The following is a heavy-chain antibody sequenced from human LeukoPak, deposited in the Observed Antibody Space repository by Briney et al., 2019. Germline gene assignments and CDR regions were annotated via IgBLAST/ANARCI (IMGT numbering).Heavy chain of an antibody. D-gene: IGHD6-13*01. J-gene: IGHJ4*02. CDR3: ANPVYSSSWYAWGY. Sequence: GGSLRFSCAAPGFTFRSYAMSGVGQAQGKGGEGVSAIRGSGGSKYYADPVKGRFTISRDNSKNTLYLQMNSLRAEDTAVYYCANPVYSSSWYAWGYWGQGTLVTVSS. V-gene: IGHV3-23*01. CDR1: GFTFRSYA. CDR2: IRGSGGSK.